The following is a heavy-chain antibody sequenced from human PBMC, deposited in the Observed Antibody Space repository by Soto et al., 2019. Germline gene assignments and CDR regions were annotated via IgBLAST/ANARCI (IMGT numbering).Heavy chain of an antibody. Sequence: PSETLSLTCAVSGDSIIGTHWWSWVRRPPGKGLEFIGETHHSRGTNYNPSLRSLVTMSLDKSKNQLSLILYSVTAADTGVYYCARYSAASGTYYFDYWGQGTLVTVSS. J-gene: IGHJ4*01. CDR3: ARYSAASGTYYFDY. D-gene: IGHD6-13*01. CDR1: GDSIIGTHW. V-gene: IGHV4-4*02. CDR2: THHSRGT.